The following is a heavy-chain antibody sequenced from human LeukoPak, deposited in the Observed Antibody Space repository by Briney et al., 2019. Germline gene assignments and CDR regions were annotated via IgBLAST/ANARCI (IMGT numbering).Heavy chain of an antibody. CDR2: IYYSGST. V-gene: IGHV4-39*07. CDR1: GGSISSSSYY. CDR3: VREGTHTVNWYHWFDP. D-gene: IGHD1-1*01. J-gene: IGHJ5*02. Sequence: SETLSLTCTVSGGSISSSSYYWGWIRQPPGKGLEWIGSIYYSGSTYYNPSLKSRVTISLNTSKNQFSLKVTSVTAADTAVYYCVREGTHTVNWYHWFDPWGQGTLVTVSS.